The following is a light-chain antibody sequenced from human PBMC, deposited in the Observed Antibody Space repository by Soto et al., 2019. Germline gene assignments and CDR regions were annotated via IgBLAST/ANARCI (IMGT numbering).Light chain of an antibody. CDR2: AAS. J-gene: IGKJ2*01. V-gene: IGKV1-39*01. CDR3: QQSYSTPPEYT. Sequence: IQMTQSPSSLSASVGDRVTITCRAGQSISSYLNWYQQKPGKAPKLLIYAASNLQSGVPSRFSSSGSGTDFTLTISSLQPGDSATYYCQQSYSTPPEYTFGQWTKLEIK. CDR1: QSISSY.